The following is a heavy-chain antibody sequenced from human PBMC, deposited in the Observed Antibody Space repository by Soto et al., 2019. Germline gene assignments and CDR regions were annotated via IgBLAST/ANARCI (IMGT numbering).Heavy chain of an antibody. D-gene: IGHD2-2*01. CDR2: IIPISGTA. CDR3: ARSQGSSTSLEIYYYYYYGMDV. V-gene: IGHV1-69*13. CDR1: GGTFSSYA. J-gene: IGHJ6*02. Sequence: SVKVSCKASGGTFSSYAISWVRQAPGQGLEWMGGIIPISGTANYAQKYQGRVTITADESTSTAYMELSSLRSEDTAVYYCARSQGSSTSLEIYYYYYYGMDVWGQGTTVTVSS.